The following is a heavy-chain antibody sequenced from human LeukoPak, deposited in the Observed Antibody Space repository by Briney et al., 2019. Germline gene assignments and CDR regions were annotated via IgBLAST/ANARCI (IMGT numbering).Heavy chain of an antibody. V-gene: IGHV4-39*01. D-gene: IGHD2-15*01. CDR3: ARQQCNGGSCYSRAIWFDP. CDR2: IYYSGNT. J-gene: IGHJ5*02. Sequence: PSETLSLTCTVSGGSISSSSYYWGWIRQPPGKGLEWIASIYYSGNTYYNPSLKSRVSISVDTSKNQFSLKLTSVTAADTATYYCARQQCNGGSCYSRAIWFDPWGQGILVTVSS. CDR1: GGSISSSSYY.